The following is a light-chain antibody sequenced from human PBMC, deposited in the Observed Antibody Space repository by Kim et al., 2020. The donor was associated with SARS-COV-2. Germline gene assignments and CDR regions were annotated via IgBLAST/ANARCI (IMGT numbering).Light chain of an antibody. CDR3: QSYNRDNVL. V-gene: IGLV6-57*03. Sequence: TVAISCSRSSCSIDDNYVYWYQQRPGSAPTTVIYEDDQRPSGVSDRFSGSIDDSSNSASLTIFRLRTEDESYCYCQSYNRDNVLFGGGTQLTVL. CDR2: EDD. CDR1: SCSIDDNY. J-gene: IGLJ2*01.